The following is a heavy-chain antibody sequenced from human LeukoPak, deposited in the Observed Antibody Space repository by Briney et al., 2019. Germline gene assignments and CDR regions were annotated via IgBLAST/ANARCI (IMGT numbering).Heavy chain of an antibody. CDR3: ARHSAHSSTNDAFDM. D-gene: IGHD6-13*01. CDR2: FYHTGST. J-gene: IGHJ3*02. Sequence: SETLSLTCTVSGGSISSDNYYWSWIRQPAGKELEWIGRFYHTGSTDYNPSVKSRVTISVDTSKNQFSLTLSSVTAADAAVYYCARHSAHSSTNDAFDMWGQGTLVIVSS. V-gene: IGHV4-61*02. CDR1: GGSISSDNYY.